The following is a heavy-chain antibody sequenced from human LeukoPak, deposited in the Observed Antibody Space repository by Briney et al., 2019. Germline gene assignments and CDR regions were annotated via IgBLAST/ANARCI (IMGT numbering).Heavy chain of an antibody. J-gene: IGHJ3*02. CDR3: ASTTIGYCSSTSCHDAFDI. V-gene: IGHV4-31*03. D-gene: IGHD2-2*01. Sequence: PSETLSLTCTVSGGSISSGGYSWSWIRQHPGKGLEWIVYIYYSGSTYYNPSLKSRVTISVDTSKNQFSLKLSSVTAADTAVYYCASTTIGYCSSTSCHDAFDIWGQGTMVTVSS. CDR1: GGSISSGGYS. CDR2: IYYSGST.